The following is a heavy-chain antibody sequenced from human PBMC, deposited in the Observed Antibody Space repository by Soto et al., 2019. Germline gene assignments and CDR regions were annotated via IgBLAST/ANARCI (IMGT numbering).Heavy chain of an antibody. CDR3: ASVYGLVKNDDFWSGYYDY. J-gene: IGHJ4*02. V-gene: IGHV1-46*01. CDR1: GYSFTNNY. CDR2: INPSGAST. Sequence: QVQLVQSGAEVIKPGASVKISCKASGYSFTNNYINWVRQAPGQGLEWVGLINPSGASTTYAKNFQGRVTMTRDTSTRTVYMELSSLRSDDTAVYYCASVYGLVKNDDFWSGYYDYWGQGTQVTVSS. D-gene: IGHD3-3*01.